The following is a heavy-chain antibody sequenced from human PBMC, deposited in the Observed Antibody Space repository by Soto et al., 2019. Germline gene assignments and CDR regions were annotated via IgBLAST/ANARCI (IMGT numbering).Heavy chain of an antibody. CDR1: GYTLTELS. CDR3: ATDAVGEPYHYDSSGYPPLGY. Sequence: GASVKVSCKVSGYTLTELSMHWVRQAPGKGLEWMGGFDPEGGETVYAQRFQGRVTMTEDTSTDTAYMELSSLRSEDTAVYYCATDAVGEPYHYDSSGYPPLGYWGQGTLVTVSS. CDR2: FDPEGGET. J-gene: IGHJ4*02. D-gene: IGHD3-22*01. V-gene: IGHV1-24*01.